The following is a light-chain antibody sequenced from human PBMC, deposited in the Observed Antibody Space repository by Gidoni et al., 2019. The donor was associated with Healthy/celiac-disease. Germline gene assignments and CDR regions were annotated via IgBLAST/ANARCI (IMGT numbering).Light chain of an antibody. V-gene: IGKV3-15*01. J-gene: IGKJ5*01. CDR2: GAS. CDR3: QQYNSWPPIT. Sequence: EIVMTQSPATLSVSPGERATPACRASQSVSSNLACYQQKPGQAPRLLIYGASTRATGIPARFSGSGSGTEFTLTISSLQSEDFAVYYCQQYNSWPPITFGQGTRLEIK. CDR1: QSVSSN.